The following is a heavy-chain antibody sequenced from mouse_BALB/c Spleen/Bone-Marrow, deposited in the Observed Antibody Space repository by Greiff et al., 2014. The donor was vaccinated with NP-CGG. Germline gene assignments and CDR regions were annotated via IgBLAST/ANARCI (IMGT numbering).Heavy chain of an antibody. V-gene: IGHV1-80*01. J-gene: IGHJ2*01. Sequence: QVHVKQSGAELVRPGSSVKISCKASGYAFSSYWMNWVKQRPGQGLEWIGQIYPGDGDTNYNGNFKDKATLTTDKSSTTDYMQLSSLTSEDSAVYFCARGGRLTGYYFDYWGQGTTLTVSS. CDR3: ARGGRLTGYYFDY. CDR1: GYAFSSYW. CDR2: IYPGDGDT. D-gene: IGHD4-1*01.